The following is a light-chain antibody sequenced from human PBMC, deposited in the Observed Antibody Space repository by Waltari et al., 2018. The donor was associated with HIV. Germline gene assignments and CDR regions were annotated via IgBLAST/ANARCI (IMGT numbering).Light chain of an antibody. Sequence: QSVLTQPPSVSAAPGQKVTIPCSGSSSNIGNNYVSWYQQPPGTAPKLLIYDNNKRPSGIPDRFSGSKSGTSATLGITGLQTGDEADYYCGTWDSSLSAKVVFGGGTKLTVL. J-gene: IGLJ2*01. V-gene: IGLV1-51*01. CDR2: DNN. CDR3: GTWDSSLSAKVV. CDR1: SSNIGNNY.